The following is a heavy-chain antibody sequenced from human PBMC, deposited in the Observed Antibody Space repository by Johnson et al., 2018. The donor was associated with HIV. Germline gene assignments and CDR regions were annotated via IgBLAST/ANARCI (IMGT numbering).Heavy chain of an antibody. CDR3: ARDQTYSFDI. CDR1: GFTLSSYV. J-gene: IGHJ3*02. Sequence: QEQLVESGGGVVQPGRSLRLSCAVSGFTLSSYVMHWVRQAPGKGLEWVAVMSYDGSDKYYADSVKGRFIISRDSSKNTLYLQMDRLRAEDTAQYYCARDQTYSFDIWGQGTMVTVSS. D-gene: IGHD3-10*01. CDR2: MSYDGSDK. V-gene: IGHV3-30*14.